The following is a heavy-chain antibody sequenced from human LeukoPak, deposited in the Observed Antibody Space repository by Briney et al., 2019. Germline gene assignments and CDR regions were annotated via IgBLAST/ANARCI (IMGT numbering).Heavy chain of an antibody. Sequence: GGSLRLSCAASGFTFSNAWMSLVRQAPGKGLEWVGRIKSKTDGGTTDYAAPVKGRFTISRDDSKNTLYLQMNSLKPEDTGVYYCTTDITIFGVVTNDYWGQGTLVTVSS. CDR2: IKSKTDGGTT. CDR3: TTDITIFGVVTNDY. CDR1: GFTFSNAW. V-gene: IGHV3-15*01. D-gene: IGHD3-3*01. J-gene: IGHJ4*02.